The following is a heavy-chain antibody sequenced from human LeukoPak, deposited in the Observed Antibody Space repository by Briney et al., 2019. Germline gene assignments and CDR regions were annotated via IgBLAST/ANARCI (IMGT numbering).Heavy chain of an antibody. CDR2: MSGSGDST. CDR1: GFTFSSFG. CDR3: AKSFPYYYGSGSYYINPFDS. Sequence: PGGTLRLSGAASGFTFSSFGMSWVRQAPGKGLEWVSAMSGSGDSTYYADSVKGRFTISRDNSKNTLYLQMNSLRAEDTAIYYCAKSFPYYYGSGSYYINPFDSWGQGTLVTVSS. J-gene: IGHJ4*02. V-gene: IGHV3-23*01. D-gene: IGHD3-10*01.